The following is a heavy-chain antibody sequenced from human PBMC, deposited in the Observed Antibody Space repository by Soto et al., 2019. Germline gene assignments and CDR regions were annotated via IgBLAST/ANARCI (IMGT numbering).Heavy chain of an antibody. J-gene: IGHJ4*02. CDR2: IFYSGST. Sequence: SETLSLTCTVSGGSISSSSYYWGWIRQPPGKGLEWIGSIFYSGSTYYNPSLKSRVTISVDTSKNQFSLKLSSVTAADTAVYYCASVDYGSGSYYPDYWGQGTLVTVSS. D-gene: IGHD3-10*01. CDR3: ASVDYGSGSYYPDY. V-gene: IGHV4-39*01. CDR1: GGSISSSSYY.